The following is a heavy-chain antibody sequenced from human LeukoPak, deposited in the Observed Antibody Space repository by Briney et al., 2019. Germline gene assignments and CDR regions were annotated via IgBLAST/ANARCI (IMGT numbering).Heavy chain of an antibody. CDR2: IYYSGST. D-gene: IGHD3-22*01. CDR3: AREVFYYDSSGQGPRYAFDI. CDR1: GGSISSSSYY. Sequence: PSETLSLTCTVSGGSISSSSYYWGWIRQLPGKGLEWIGSIYYSGSTYYNPSLKSRVTISVDTPTNQFSLKLSSVTAADTAVYYCAREVFYYDSSGQGPRYAFDIWGQGTMVTVSS. J-gene: IGHJ3*02. V-gene: IGHV4-39*07.